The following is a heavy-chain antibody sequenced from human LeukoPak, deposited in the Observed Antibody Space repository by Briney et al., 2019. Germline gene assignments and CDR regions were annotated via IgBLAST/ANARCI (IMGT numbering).Heavy chain of an antibody. CDR3: ASSYSSGWYYYFDY. Sequence: SETLSLTCTVSGGSINSYYWSWIRQPAGKGLEWIGRIYSSGSINYNPSLKSRVTMSVDTSKNQFSLKLSSVTAADTAVYYCASSYSSGWYYYFDYWGQGTLVTVSS. CDR2: IYSSGSI. D-gene: IGHD6-19*01. CDR1: GGSINSYY. V-gene: IGHV4-4*07. J-gene: IGHJ4*02.